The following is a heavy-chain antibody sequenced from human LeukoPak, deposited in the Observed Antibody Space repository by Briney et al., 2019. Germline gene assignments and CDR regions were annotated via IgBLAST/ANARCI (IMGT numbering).Heavy chain of an antibody. CDR3: ARGLSGYSSSLGN. D-gene: IGHD6-6*01. CDR1: GFTFSTYW. J-gene: IGHJ4*02. Sequence: PGGSLRLSCAASGFTFSTYWMHWVRQAPGKGLVWVSRINSDGSSTNYADSVKARFTISRDNAKNMLYLQMNSLRAEDTAVYYCARGLSGYSSSLGNWGQGTLVTVSS. V-gene: IGHV3-74*01. CDR2: INSDGSST.